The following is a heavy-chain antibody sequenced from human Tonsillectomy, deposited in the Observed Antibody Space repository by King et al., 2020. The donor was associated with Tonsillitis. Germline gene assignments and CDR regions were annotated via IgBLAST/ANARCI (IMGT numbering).Heavy chain of an antibody. CDR3: ASQLPRKHFDY. CDR1: GGSISSYY. Sequence: QLQESGPGLVKPSETLSLTCTVSGGSISSYYWSWIRQPPGKGLEWIGYIYYSGSTNYNPSLKSRVTISVDTSKNQFSLKLSSVPAADTAVYYCASQLPRKHFDYWGQGTLVTVSS. D-gene: IGHD1-26*01. J-gene: IGHJ4*02. CDR2: IYYSGST. V-gene: IGHV4-59*08.